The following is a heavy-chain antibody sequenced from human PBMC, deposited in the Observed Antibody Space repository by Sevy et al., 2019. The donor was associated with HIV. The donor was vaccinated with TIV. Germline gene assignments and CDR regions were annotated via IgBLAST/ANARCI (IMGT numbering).Heavy chain of an antibody. J-gene: IGHJ4*02. Sequence: GGSLRLSCVVSGFTFSKYPMNWVRQAPGKGLEWVSSISSSSNYIYYGDSVKGRFTSSRDNAKNSLYLQMNSLRADDTAVYYCARDGGCSSTACLLYFDYWGQGTLVTVSS. CDR2: ISSSSNYI. CDR3: ARDGGCSSTACLLYFDY. CDR1: GFTFSKYP. V-gene: IGHV3-21*01. D-gene: IGHD2-2*01.